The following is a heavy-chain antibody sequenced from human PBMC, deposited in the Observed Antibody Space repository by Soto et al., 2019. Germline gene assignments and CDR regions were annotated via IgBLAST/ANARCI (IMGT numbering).Heavy chain of an antibody. V-gene: IGHV4-34*01. D-gene: IGHD4-17*01. CDR3: ARFGGHTVTNDY. CDR2: INHSGST. CDR1: GGSFSGYY. Sequence: SETLSLTCAVYGGSFSGYYWSWIRQPPGKGLEWIGEINHSGSTNYNPSLKSRVTLSVDTSKNQFSLKLNSVTAADMAVYYCARFGGHTVTNDYWGQGTLVTVSS. J-gene: IGHJ4*02.